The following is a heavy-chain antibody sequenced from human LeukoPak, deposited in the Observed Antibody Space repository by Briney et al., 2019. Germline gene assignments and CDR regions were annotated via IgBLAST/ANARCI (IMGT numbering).Heavy chain of an antibody. CDR2: MNPNSGNT. CDR1: GYIFTNYD. V-gene: IGHV1-8*01. D-gene: IGHD3-22*01. CDR3: ARVPSYHDSSGYSAYYDNGMDV. Sequence: ASVKVSCNASGYIFTNYDINWVRQATGQGLEWMGWMNPNSGNTGYAQKFQGRVTMTRSNSITTAYMELSSLRSEDTAVYYCARVPSYHDSSGYSAYYDNGMDVWGQGTTVTVSS. J-gene: IGHJ6*02.